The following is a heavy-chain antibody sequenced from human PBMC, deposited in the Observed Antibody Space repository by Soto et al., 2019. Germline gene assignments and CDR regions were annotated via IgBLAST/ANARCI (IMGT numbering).Heavy chain of an antibody. V-gene: IGHV3-53*01. J-gene: IGHJ6*02. CDR1: GVSASSNY. Sequence: GGSLRLSCEVSGVSASSNYISWVRQAPGKGLEWVSVLFSGGSTYYADSVQGRFTISRDTSKSTVYLHMHCLTADDTAVYYCTTPQPIVGATGGAYICNGMDVWGRGCPVAV. D-gene: IGHD1-26*01. CDR3: TTPQPIVGATGGAYICNGMDV. CDR2: LFSGGST.